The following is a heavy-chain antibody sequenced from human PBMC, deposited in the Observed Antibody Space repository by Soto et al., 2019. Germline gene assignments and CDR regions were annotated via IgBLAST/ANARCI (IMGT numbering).Heavy chain of an antibody. V-gene: IGHV3-23*01. CDR3: AKNGVVVAATRGMDV. Sequence: GGSLRLSCAASGFTFSSYAMSWVRQAPGKGLEWVSAISGSGGSTYYADSVKGRFTNSRDNSKNTLYLQMNSLRAEDTAVYYCAKNGVVVAATRGMDVWGQGTTVTVSS. J-gene: IGHJ6*02. CDR2: ISGSGGST. D-gene: IGHD2-15*01. CDR1: GFTFSSYA.